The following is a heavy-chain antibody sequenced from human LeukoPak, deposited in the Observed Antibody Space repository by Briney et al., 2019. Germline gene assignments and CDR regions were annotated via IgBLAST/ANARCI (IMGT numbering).Heavy chain of an antibody. D-gene: IGHD4-23*01. CDR2: IYSGGST. V-gene: IGHV3-66*01. CDR3: ARGIGGKVVLTFDY. Sequence: GGSLRLSCAASRFTVSYNSMSWVRQAPGKGLEWVSVIYSGGSTYYADSVKGRSTISRDNSKNTLYLLMNSLRAEDTAVYYCARGIGGKVVLTFDYWGQGTLVTVSS. J-gene: IGHJ4*02. CDR1: RFTVSYNS.